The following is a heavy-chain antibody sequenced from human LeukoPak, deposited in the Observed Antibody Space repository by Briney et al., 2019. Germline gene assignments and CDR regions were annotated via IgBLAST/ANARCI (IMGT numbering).Heavy chain of an antibody. CDR3: AKSGYNRFDY. V-gene: IGHV3-23*01. Sequence: ETLSLTCTVSSGSFRTYYWSWVRQAPGKGLEWVSSISGSGSGGSTYYADSVKGRFTISRDNSKNTLYLQMNSLRAEDTAVYYCAKSGYNRFDYWGQGTLVTVSS. J-gene: IGHJ4*02. CDR1: SGSFRTYY. D-gene: IGHD5-24*01. CDR2: ISGSGSGGST.